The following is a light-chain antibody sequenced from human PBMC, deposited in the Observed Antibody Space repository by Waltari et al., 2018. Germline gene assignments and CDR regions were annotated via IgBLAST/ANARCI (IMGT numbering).Light chain of an antibody. Sequence: CGASQSVGMALSWYQQKPGQAPRLLIYDASSRATGISDKFSGSGSGTDFSLTISRVEPEDFAVYFCQMYVRLPVTFGQGTKVEVK. CDR3: QMYVRLPVT. CDR2: DAS. J-gene: IGKJ1*01. CDR1: QSVGMAL. V-gene: IGKV3-20*01.